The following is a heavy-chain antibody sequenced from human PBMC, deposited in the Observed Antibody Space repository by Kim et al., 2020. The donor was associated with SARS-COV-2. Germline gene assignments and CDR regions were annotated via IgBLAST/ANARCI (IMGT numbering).Heavy chain of an antibody. Sequence: GGSLRLSCAASGFTFSSYAMHWVRQAPGKGLEWVAVISYDGSNKYYADSVKGRFTISRDNSKNTLYLQMNSLRAEDTAVYYCARAAYSYGYGAFDYWGQGTLVTVSS. D-gene: IGHD5-18*01. CDR2: ISYDGSNK. CDR1: GFTFSSYA. V-gene: IGHV3-30*04. J-gene: IGHJ4*02. CDR3: ARAAYSYGYGAFDY.